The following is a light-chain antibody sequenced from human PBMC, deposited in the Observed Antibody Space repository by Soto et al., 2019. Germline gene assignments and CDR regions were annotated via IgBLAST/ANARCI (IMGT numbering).Light chain of an antibody. V-gene: IGLV2-18*01. CDR1: STDFVSYNR. CDR3: SLYTSENAYV. Sequence: QSALPQPPSVSGSPGQSVTISCTGTSTDFVSYNRVSWYQQPPGTAPKLMIYEVSKRPSGVPDRFSGSKSGNTASLTISGLQAADEADYYCSLYTSENAYVFGTGTKVTVL. CDR2: EVS. J-gene: IGLJ1*01.